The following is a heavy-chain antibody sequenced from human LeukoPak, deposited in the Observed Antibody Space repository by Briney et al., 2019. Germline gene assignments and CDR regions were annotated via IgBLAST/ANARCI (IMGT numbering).Heavy chain of an antibody. CDR3: ARGPHWNYYNY. CDR1: GYTFTSYD. Sequence: ASVKVSCKASGYTFTSYDINWVRQATGQGLEWMGWMNPNSGNTGYAQKSQGRVTITRNTSISTAYMELSSLRSEDTAVYYCARGPHWNYYNYWGQGTLVTVSS. CDR2: MNPNSGNT. V-gene: IGHV1-8*03. J-gene: IGHJ4*02. D-gene: IGHD1-1*01.